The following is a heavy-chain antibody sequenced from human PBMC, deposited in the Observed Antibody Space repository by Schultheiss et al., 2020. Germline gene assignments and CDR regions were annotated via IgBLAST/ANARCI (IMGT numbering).Heavy chain of an antibody. CDR2: IYPDDSDT. V-gene: IGHV5-51*01. CDR3: ASTYCGGNCYSEYFHY. Sequence: GESLKISCQTSGYRFASYWIGWVRQMPGQGLEYMGIIYPDDSDTRYSPSFQGQVTISVDKSISTAYLQWNSLNVSDSGMYYCASTYCGGNCYSEYFHYWGQGALVTVSS. J-gene: IGHJ1*01. CDR1: GYRFASYW. D-gene: IGHD2-21*02.